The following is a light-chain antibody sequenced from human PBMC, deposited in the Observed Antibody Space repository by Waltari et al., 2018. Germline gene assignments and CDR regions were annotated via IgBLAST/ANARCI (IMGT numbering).Light chain of an antibody. Sequence: DIQMIQIPSTLSASVGDRVTITCRASQRLISWLAWYQQKPGKAPKLLIHKASSLESGVPSRVSGSGSGTEFTLTISSLQPDDFATYYCQQYNGFSTFGQGTKVEMK. CDR2: KAS. CDR1: QRLISW. CDR3: QQYNGFST. J-gene: IGKJ1*01. V-gene: IGKV1-5*03.